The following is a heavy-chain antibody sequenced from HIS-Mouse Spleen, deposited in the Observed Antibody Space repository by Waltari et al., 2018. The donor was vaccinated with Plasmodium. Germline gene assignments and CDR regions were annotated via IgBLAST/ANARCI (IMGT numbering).Heavy chain of an antibody. CDR2: INPNSGGT. Sequence: QVQLVQSGAEVKKPGASVKVSCKASGYTFTGYYMHWVRQAPGQGLEWMGWINPNSGGTNYAQKFQGRVTMTRDTSISTAYMELSGLRAGDTAVYYCARVLGYKAAAGTFVEYYQHWGQGTLVTVSS. J-gene: IGHJ1*01. CDR1: GYTFTGYY. CDR3: ARVLGYKAAAGTFVEYYQH. D-gene: IGHD6-13*01. V-gene: IGHV1-2*02.